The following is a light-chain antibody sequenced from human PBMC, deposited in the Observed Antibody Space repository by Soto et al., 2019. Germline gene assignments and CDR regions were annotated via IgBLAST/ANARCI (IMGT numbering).Light chain of an antibody. V-gene: IGKV3-11*01. CDR3: QQRNIWPPVT. Sequence: EIVLTHSPATLSLSPGEIATLSCRASPSVTNFLAWYQQKPGQAPRLLIYGAFNRATGIPARFSGSGSGTDFTLTISSLEPEDSAIYYCQQRNIWPPVTFGQGTRLEIK. J-gene: IGKJ5*01. CDR2: GAF. CDR1: PSVTNF.